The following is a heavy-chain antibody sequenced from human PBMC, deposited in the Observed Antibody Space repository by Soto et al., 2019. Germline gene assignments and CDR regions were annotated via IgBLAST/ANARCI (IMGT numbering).Heavy chain of an antibody. Sequence: QVQLQESGPGLVKPSGTLSLTCAVSSGSISSSNWWSWVRQPPGKGLERIGEIYHSGSTNYNPSLKSRVTISVDKSKNQFSLKLSSVTAADTAVYYCARVGYQLLFGHAFDIWGQGTMVTVSS. CDR1: SGSISSSNW. J-gene: IGHJ3*02. D-gene: IGHD2-2*01. CDR2: IYHSGST. V-gene: IGHV4-4*02. CDR3: ARVGYQLLFGHAFDI.